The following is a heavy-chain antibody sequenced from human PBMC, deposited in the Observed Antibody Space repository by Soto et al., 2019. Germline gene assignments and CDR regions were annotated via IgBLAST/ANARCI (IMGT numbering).Heavy chain of an antibody. CDR3: ARDLYSSSWSTVYYYYGMDV. J-gene: IGHJ6*02. D-gene: IGHD6-13*01. Sequence: ASVKVSCKASGYTFTSYGISWVRQAPGQGLEWMGWISAYNGNTNYAQKLQGRVTMTTDTSTSTAYMELRSLRSDDTAVYYCARDLYSSSWSTVYYYYGMDVWGHGTTATVSS. CDR1: GYTFTSYG. CDR2: ISAYNGNT. V-gene: IGHV1-18*04.